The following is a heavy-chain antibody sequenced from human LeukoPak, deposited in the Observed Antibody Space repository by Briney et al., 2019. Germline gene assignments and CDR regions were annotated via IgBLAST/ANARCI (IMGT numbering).Heavy chain of an antibody. CDR1: GGTFSSYA. D-gene: IGHD1-26*01. J-gene: IGHJ4*02. Sequence: ASVKVSCKASGGTFSSYAISWVRQAPGQGLEWMGGIIPIFGTANYAQKFQGRVTITTDESTSTAYMELSSLRSEDTAVYYCARDPYSGSYYGYWGQGTLVTVSS. V-gene: IGHV1-69*05. CDR3: ARDPYSGSYYGY. CDR2: IIPIFGTA.